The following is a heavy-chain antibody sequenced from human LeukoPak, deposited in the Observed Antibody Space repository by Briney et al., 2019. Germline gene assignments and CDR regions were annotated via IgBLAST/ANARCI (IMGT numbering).Heavy chain of an antibody. Sequence: PSETLSLTCTVSGGSISGSYWSWIRQPAGKGLEYIGRVFSSGITNYSPSLASRVTMSVDTSNSQFSLHLRSMTAADTAVYFCARGPGGASSEAWDFWGQGALVTVSS. CDR3: ARGPGGASSEAWDF. CDR2: VFSSGIT. CDR1: GGSISGSY. J-gene: IGHJ4*02. V-gene: IGHV4-4*07. D-gene: IGHD4/OR15-4a*01.